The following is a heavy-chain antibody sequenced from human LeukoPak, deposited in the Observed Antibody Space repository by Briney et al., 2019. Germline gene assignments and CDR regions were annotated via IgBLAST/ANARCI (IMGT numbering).Heavy chain of an antibody. CDR3: ARGIRLDYDFWSGTWGWFDP. CDR2: MNPNSGNT. V-gene: IGHV1-8*01. Sequence: ASVKVSCKASGYTFTSYDINWVQQATGQGLEWMGWMNPNSGNTGYAQKFQGRVTMTRNTSISTAYMELSSLRSEDTAVYYCARGIRLDYDFWSGTWGWFDPWGQGTLVTVSS. CDR1: GYTFTSYD. J-gene: IGHJ5*02. D-gene: IGHD3-3*01.